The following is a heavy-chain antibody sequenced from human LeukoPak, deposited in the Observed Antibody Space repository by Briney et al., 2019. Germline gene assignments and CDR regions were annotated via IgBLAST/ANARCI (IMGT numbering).Heavy chain of an antibody. V-gene: IGHV4-4*02. Sequence: SETLSLTCGVSGGSVSSGNWWSWVRQPPGKGLEWIGEIFHSGSTNFNPSLKSRVTISIDKSKNQFSLEVTSETAADTAMYYCARNAAYNLDYWGQGILVTVSS. CDR2: IFHSGST. J-gene: IGHJ4*02. CDR3: ARNAAYNLDY. CDR1: GGSVSSGNW. D-gene: IGHD1-14*01.